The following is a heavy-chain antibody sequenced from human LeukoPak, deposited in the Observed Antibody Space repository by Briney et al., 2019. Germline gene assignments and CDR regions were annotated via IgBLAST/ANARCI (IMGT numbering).Heavy chain of an antibody. CDR1: GYIFTAYH. J-gene: IGHJ3*02. CDR2: IIPNSGAT. Sequence: ASVKVSCKPSGYIFTAYHLHWVRQAPGQGLEWMGRIIPNSGATNYAQNFQGRVTMTRDTSISTAYMEVSRLSPDDTAVYYCARGVAGGFDIWGRGTMVTVSS. V-gene: IGHV1-2*06. CDR3: ARGVAGGFDI. D-gene: IGHD2-15*01.